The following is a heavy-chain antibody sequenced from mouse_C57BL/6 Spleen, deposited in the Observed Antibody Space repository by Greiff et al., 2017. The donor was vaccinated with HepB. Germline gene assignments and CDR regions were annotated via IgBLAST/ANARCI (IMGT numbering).Heavy chain of an antibody. D-gene: IGHD2-5*01. CDR2: IYPGSGNT. CDR3: APYYSNYVGFAY. J-gene: IGHJ3*01. CDR1: GYSFTSYY. Sequence: VKLVESGPELVKPGASVKISCKASGYSFTSYYIHWVKQRPGQGLEWIGWIYPGSGNTKYNEKFKGKATLTADTSSSPAYMQLSSLTSEDSAVYYCAPYYSNYVGFAYWGQGTLVTVSA. V-gene: IGHV1-66*01.